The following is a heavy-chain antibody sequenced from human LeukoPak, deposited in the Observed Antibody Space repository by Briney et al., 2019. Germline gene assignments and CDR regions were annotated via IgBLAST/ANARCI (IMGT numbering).Heavy chain of an antibody. CDR2: ITGTCGVT. Sequence: GGSLRLSCAASGFTFSSYAMGWVRQAPGKGLEWLSAITGTCGVTYYADSVKGRFTISRDSSKTTLYLQMNSLRAEDTAVYYCAKEVSGSGSYYGGNDYWGQGTLVIVSS. D-gene: IGHD3-10*01. J-gene: IGHJ4*02. CDR1: GFTFSSYA. CDR3: AKEVSGSGSYYGGNDY. V-gene: IGHV3-23*01.